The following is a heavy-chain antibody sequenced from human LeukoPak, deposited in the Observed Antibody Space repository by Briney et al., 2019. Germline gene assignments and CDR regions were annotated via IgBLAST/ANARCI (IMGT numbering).Heavy chain of an antibody. D-gene: IGHD1-26*01. V-gene: IGHV3-7*01. J-gene: IGHJ4*02. CDR3: ARDEWELLRAY. Sequence: GGSLRLSCAASGFTFNTYWMTWVRQAPGKGLEWVANIKQDGSEKYYVDSVKGRFTISRDNAKNSLYLQMDSLRAEDTAVYYCARDEWELLRAYWGQGTLVTVSS. CDR2: IKQDGSEK. CDR1: GFTFNTYW.